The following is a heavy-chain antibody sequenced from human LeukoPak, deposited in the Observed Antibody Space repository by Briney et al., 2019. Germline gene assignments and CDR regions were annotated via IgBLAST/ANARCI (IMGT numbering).Heavy chain of an antibody. CDR3: ARHKDYYDSSGYYIDY. J-gene: IGHJ4*02. D-gene: IGHD3-22*01. V-gene: IGHV4-59*08. CDR2: IYYSGST. Sequence: SETLSLTCTVSGGSISSYYWSWIRQPPGKGLEWIGYIYYSGSTNYNPSLKSRVTISVDTSKNQFSLKLSSVTAADTAVYYCARHKDYYDSSGYYIDYWGQGTLVTVSS. CDR1: GGSISSYY.